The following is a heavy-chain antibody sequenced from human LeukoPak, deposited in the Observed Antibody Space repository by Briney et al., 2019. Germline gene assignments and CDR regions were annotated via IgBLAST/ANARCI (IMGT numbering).Heavy chain of an antibody. J-gene: IGHJ4*02. CDR3: AKRGDNRGEYFFDY. Sequence: GGSLRLSCAASGFTFSTYAMSWVRQAPGKGLEWVSVISGTFSSTYYADSVKGRFTISRDNSKNTLYLQMSSLRAEDTAVYYCAKRGDNRGEYFFDYWGQGTLLTVSS. CDR2: ISGTFSST. D-gene: IGHD3-10*01. CDR1: GFTFSTYA. V-gene: IGHV3-23*01.